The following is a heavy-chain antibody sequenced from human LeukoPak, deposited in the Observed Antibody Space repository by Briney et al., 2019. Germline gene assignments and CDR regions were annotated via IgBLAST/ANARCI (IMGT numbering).Heavy chain of an antibody. V-gene: IGHV1-69*13. CDR2: IIPIFGTA. D-gene: IGHD2-2*02. J-gene: IGHJ6*02. CDR3: ASSSVPAAIPLTYYYYYGMDV. CDR1: GGTFSSYA. Sequence: ASVKVSCKASGGTFSSYAISWVRQAPGQGLEWMGEIIPIFGTANYAQKFQGRVTITADESTSTAYMELSSLRSEDTAVYYCASSSVPAAIPLTYYYYYGMDVWGQGTTVTVSS.